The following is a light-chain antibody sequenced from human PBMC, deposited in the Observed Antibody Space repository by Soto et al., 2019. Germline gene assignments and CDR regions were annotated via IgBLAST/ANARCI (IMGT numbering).Light chain of an antibody. CDR3: QQYGSSPRT. V-gene: IGKV3-20*01. CDR1: QSVSSNF. Sequence: EIVLTQSPGTLSLSPGERATLSCRASQSVSSNFLAWYQQKPGQAPRLLIYGASNRATGIPDRFSGSGSGTDFTLTISRLEPEDFVVYYWQQYGSSPRTFGQGTKVEIK. CDR2: GAS. J-gene: IGKJ1*01.